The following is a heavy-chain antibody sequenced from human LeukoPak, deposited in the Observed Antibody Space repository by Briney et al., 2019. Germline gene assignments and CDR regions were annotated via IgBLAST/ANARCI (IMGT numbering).Heavy chain of an antibody. CDR1: GFTLSYYG. V-gene: IGHV3-33*08. CDR3: ARRPAQYFDS. CDR2: IWYDGSNK. Sequence: PGGSLRLSCAASGFTLSYYGMHWVRQAPGKGLEWVAVIWYDGSNKYYADSVKGRFTISRDNSKNTLYLQMNSLRPEDTAVYYCARRPAQYFDSWGQGTLVTVSS. J-gene: IGHJ4*02.